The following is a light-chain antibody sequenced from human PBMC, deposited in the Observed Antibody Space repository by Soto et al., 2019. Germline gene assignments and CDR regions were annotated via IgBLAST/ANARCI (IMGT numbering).Light chain of an antibody. CDR3: CSHVEGSSPQWV. V-gene: IGLV2-23*02. CDR2: EVN. Sequence: QSVLTQPASVSGSPGQSITISCTGTSNDVGGYNLVSWFQQHPGKAPKLMISEVNKRPSGVSNRFSGSKSANTASLTISGVQAEDEADYYCCSHVEGSSPQWVFGGGTKLTVL. CDR1: SNDVGGYNL. J-gene: IGLJ3*02.